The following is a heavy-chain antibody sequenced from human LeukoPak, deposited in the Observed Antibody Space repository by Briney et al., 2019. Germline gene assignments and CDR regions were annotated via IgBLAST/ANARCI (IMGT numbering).Heavy chain of an antibody. CDR3: AKDGYYYGSGSPYYFDY. CDR2: INSDGSST. V-gene: IGHV3-74*01. J-gene: IGHJ4*02. Sequence: GGSLRLSCAASGFTFSSYWMHWVRQAPGKGLVWVSRINSDGSSTSYADSVKGRFTISRDNSKNTLYLQMNSLRAEDTAVYYCAKDGYYYGSGSPYYFDYWGQGTLVTVSS. D-gene: IGHD3-10*01. CDR1: GFTFSSYW.